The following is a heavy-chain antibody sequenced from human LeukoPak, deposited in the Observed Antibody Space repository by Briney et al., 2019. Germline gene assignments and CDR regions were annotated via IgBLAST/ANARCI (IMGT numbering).Heavy chain of an antibody. CDR2: IYYTGST. Sequence: PSETLSLTCTVSGGSISSYYWSWIRQPPGKGLEWIGYIYYTGSTNYNPSLKSRVTISVDTSKNQFSLKLTSVTAADTAVYYCARVGITISAVGPEYFQHWGQGTLVTVSS. D-gene: IGHD3-3*01. J-gene: IGHJ1*01. V-gene: IGHV4-59*01. CDR3: ARVGITISAVGPEYFQH. CDR1: GGSISSYY.